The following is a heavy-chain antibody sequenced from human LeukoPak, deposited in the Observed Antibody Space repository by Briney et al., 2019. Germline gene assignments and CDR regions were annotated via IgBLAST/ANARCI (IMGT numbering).Heavy chain of an antibody. J-gene: IGHJ4*02. V-gene: IGHV4-34*01. Sequence: SETLSLTCAVYGGSFSGYYWTWIRQPPGKGLEWIGEINHSGSTNYNPSLKSRVTMSVETSKNQFSLKLSSVTAADTAVYYCARGGSSDWLFTLWGQGTLVTVSS. CDR2: INHSGST. CDR1: GGSFSGYY. D-gene: IGHD6-19*01. CDR3: ARGGSSDWLFTL.